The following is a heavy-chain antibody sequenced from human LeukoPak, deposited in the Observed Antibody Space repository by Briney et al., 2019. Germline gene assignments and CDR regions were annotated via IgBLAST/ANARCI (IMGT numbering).Heavy chain of an antibody. CDR3: ARARTGFDL. J-gene: IGHJ5*02. CDR2: IYYTGST. Sequence: SETLSLTCTVSGGSISNDYWSWIRQPPGKGPECIGYIYYTGSTNYNPSLKSRVTISVDTSKNQLSLKLSSVTAADSAVYYCARARTGFDLWGQGALVTVSS. V-gene: IGHV4-59*01. D-gene: IGHD1-1*01. CDR1: GGSISNDY.